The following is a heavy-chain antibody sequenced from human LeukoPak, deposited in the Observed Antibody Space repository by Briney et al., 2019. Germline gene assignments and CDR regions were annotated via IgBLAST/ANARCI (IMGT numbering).Heavy chain of an antibody. D-gene: IGHD3-10*01. CDR1: GGTFSSYA. CDR3: ARGMVRGVIRFDY. Sequence: SVEVSCKASGGTFSSYAISWVRQAPGQGLEWMGGIIPIFGTANYAQKFQGRVTITADESTSTAYMELSSLRSEDTAVYYCARGMVRGVIRFDYWGQGTLVTVSS. V-gene: IGHV1-69*01. J-gene: IGHJ4*02. CDR2: IIPIFGTA.